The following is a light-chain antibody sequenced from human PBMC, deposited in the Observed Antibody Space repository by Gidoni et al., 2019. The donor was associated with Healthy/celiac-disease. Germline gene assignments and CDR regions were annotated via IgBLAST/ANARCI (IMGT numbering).Light chain of an antibody. CDR3: QQRSNWLT. J-gene: IGKJ4*01. Sequence: EIVLTQSPATLSLSPGERATLSCRASPSVSSYLAWYQQKPGQAPRLLIYDASNRATAIPARFSGSGSGTDFTLTISSLEPEDFAVYYCQQRSNWLTFXGXTKVEIK. CDR2: DAS. CDR1: PSVSSY. V-gene: IGKV3-11*01.